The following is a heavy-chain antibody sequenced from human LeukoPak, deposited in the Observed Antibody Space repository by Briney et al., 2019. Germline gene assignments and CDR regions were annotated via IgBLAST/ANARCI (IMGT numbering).Heavy chain of an antibody. CDR1: GFTFSSYS. CDR3: ARSVGAIDY. D-gene: IGHD1-26*01. Sequence: GGSLRLSCAASGFTFSSYSMNWVRQAPGKGLEWVSYISSSSSTIYYADSVKGRFTISRDNAKNSLYLQMNSLRAEDTAVYYCARSVGAIDYWGQGTLVTVSS. V-gene: IGHV3-48*04. J-gene: IGHJ4*02. CDR2: ISSSSSTI.